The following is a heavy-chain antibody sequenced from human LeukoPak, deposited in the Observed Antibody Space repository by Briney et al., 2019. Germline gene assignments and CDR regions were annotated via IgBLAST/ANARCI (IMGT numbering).Heavy chain of an antibody. CDR1: GFTFSRYS. CDR3: ARPSSIQEMSIIPFDH. D-gene: IGHD5-24*01. CDR2: ISSSGTTI. J-gene: IGHJ4*02. V-gene: IGHV3-48*04. Sequence: GGSLRLSCSASGFTFSRYSMNWVRQAPGKGLEWVSCISSSGTTIYYADSVKGRFTISRDNAKNSLYLQVSSLRAEDTAVYYCARPSSIQEMSIIPFDHWGQGTLVTVSS.